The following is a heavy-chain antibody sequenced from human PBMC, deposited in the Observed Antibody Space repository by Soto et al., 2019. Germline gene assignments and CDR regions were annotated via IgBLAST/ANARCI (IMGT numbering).Heavy chain of an antibody. CDR3: AKDRVATTYYFDY. V-gene: IGHV3-23*01. D-gene: IGHD5-12*01. Sequence: GGSLRLSCAASGFTFSSYAMSWVRQAPGKGLEWVSAISGSGGSTYYADSVKGRFNISRDNSKNTLYLQMNSLRAEDTAVYYCAKDRVATTYYFDYWGQGTLVTVSS. CDR1: GFTFSSYA. CDR2: ISGSGGST. J-gene: IGHJ4*02.